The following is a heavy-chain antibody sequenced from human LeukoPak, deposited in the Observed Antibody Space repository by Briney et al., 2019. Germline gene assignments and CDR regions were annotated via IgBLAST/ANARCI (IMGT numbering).Heavy chain of an antibody. Sequence: PSETLSLTCTVSGGSISSYSWSWIRQPPGKGLEWIGYMYSRGSTNDNPSLKSRVTISRDTSKNQLSLRVTSVTAADTAMYYCARHYLYGDPPAFDFWDQGTMVTVSS. CDR1: GGSISSYS. V-gene: IGHV4-59*08. CDR3: ARHYLYGDPPAFDF. J-gene: IGHJ3*01. D-gene: IGHD4-17*01. CDR2: MYSRGST.